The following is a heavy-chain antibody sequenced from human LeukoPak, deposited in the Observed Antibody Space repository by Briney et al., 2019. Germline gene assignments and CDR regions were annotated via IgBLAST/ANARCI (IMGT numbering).Heavy chain of an antibody. D-gene: IGHD5-18*01. J-gene: IGHJ4*02. V-gene: IGHV5-51*01. CDR1: GYHFTSYW. CDR3: ARTQNVDTAMVRYYFDY. CDR2: IYPGDSDT. Sequence: GESLKISCKGSGYHFTSYWIGWVRPMPGKSLEWMVIIYPGDSDTRYSPSFQGQVTISADKSISTAYLQWSSLKASDTAMYYCARTQNVDTAMVRYYFDYWGQGTLVTGSS.